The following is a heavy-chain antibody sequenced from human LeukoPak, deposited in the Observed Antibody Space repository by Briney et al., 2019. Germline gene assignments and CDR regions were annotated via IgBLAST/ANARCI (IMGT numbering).Heavy chain of an antibody. D-gene: IGHD6-19*01. V-gene: IGHV3-13*01. J-gene: IGHJ5*02. CDR1: GFTLSSFD. CDR2: IDIPGNT. CDR3: ARAVAGTHWFDP. Sequence: PGGSLRLSCAASGFTLSSFDMHWVRQTTGKGLEWVSGIDIPGNTYYPDSVRGRFTMSRESAKNSLYLQMNSLRAGDTAVYYCARAVAGTHWFDPWGQGTLVTVSS.